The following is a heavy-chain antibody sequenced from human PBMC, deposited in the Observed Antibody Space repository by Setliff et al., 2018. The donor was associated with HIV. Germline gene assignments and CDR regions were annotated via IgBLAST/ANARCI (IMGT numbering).Heavy chain of an antibody. D-gene: IGHD3-10*01. CDR2: IGTAGDT. V-gene: IGHV3-13*01. CDR3: ARSMVRGAIFDY. Sequence: GGSLRLSCAASGLTFSIYDMHWVRQPTGKPLEWVSTIGTAGDTYYSGSVKGRFTISRESAKNSVYLQMNSLRAGDTAVYYCARSMVRGAIFDYWGQGALVTVSS. CDR1: GLTFSIYD. J-gene: IGHJ4*02.